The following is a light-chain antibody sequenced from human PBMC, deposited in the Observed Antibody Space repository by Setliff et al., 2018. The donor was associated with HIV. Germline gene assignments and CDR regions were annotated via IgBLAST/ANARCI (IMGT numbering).Light chain of an antibody. J-gene: IGKJ4*02. V-gene: IGKV4-1*01. CDR3: QQHYSTPRT. Sequence: DIVMTQSPDSLAVSLGERATINCKSSQSVLYSSNNKNYLAWYQQKPGQPPKLLIYWASTRESGVPDRFSGSGSGTDFTLTISSLQAEDVAVYYCQQHYSTPRTFGRGTKV. CDR2: WAS. CDR1: QSVLYSSNNKNY.